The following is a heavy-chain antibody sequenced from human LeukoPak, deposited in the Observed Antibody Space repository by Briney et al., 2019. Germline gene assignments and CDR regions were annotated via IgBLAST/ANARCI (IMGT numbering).Heavy chain of an antibody. J-gene: IGHJ4*02. D-gene: IGHD5-12*01. CDR3: TRLVDKVPQ. V-gene: IGHV3-23*01. CDR2: ISGSGGNT. Sequence: GGSLRLSCAASGFTFSSYVMTWVRQAPGKGLEWVSGISGSGGNTYYTDSVKGRFTISRDNSKNTLYLQMNSLRAEDTAVYYCTRLVDKVPQWGQGTLVTVSS. CDR1: GFTFSSYV.